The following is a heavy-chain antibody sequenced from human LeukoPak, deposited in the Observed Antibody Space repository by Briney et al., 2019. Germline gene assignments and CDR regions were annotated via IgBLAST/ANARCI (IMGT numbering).Heavy chain of an antibody. J-gene: IGHJ4*02. D-gene: IGHD4-11*01. CDR2: IRHDGTND. V-gene: IGHV3-30*02. Sequence: GGSLRLSCAASGLRFSTYGMHWVRQAPGEGLEWVAYIRHDGTNDHYADSVKGRFTIYRDNPKNTLYLQMYSLRAEDTAIYFCVKDPPSPDPYTNYLFDYWGQGTLVTVSS. CDR3: VKDPPSPDPYTNYLFDY. CDR1: GLRFSTYG.